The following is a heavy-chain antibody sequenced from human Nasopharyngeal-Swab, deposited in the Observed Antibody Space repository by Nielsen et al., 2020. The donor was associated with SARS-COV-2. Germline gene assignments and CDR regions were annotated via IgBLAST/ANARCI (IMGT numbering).Heavy chain of an antibody. CDR2: IYHSGTT. D-gene: IGHD3-10*01. CDR1: GGSISSGDYY. V-gene: IGHV4-30-4*01. CDR3: VRYLTMVRGVILDVFDI. Sequence: SETLSLTCTVSGGSISSGDYYWSWIRQSPGKGLEWIGYIYHSGTTYYRTSLKSRATISIDTSKNQFSLKLSSVTAADTAVYYCVRYLTMVRGVILDVFDIWGQGTMVTVSS. J-gene: IGHJ3*02.